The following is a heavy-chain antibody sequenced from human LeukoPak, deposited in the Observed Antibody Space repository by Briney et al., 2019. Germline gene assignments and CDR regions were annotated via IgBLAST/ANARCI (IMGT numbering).Heavy chain of an antibody. D-gene: IGHD5-12*01. Sequence: PGGSLRLSCAASGFTFSSYAMSWVRQAPGKGLEWVSAISGGGGSTYYADSVKGRFTISRDNSKNTLYLQMNSLRAEDTAVYYCAKSGYSGSWYYYYYMDVWGKGTTVTVSS. CDR1: GFTFSSYA. V-gene: IGHV3-23*01. CDR3: AKSGYSGSWYYYYYMDV. J-gene: IGHJ6*03. CDR2: ISGGGGST.